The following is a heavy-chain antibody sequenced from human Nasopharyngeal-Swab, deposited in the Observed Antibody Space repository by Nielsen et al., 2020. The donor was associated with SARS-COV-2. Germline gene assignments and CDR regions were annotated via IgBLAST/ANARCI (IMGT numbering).Heavy chain of an antibody. V-gene: IGHV3-7*01. D-gene: IGHD3-9*01. J-gene: IGHJ6*02. Sequence: GESLKISCAASGFTFSSYWMSWVRQAPGKGLEWVANIKQDGSEKYCVDSVKGRFTISRDNAKNSLYLQMNSLRAEDTAVYYCARDSRFRFDRDYYYGMDVWGQGTTVTVPS. CDR2: IKQDGSEK. CDR3: ARDSRFRFDRDYYYGMDV. CDR1: GFTFSSYW.